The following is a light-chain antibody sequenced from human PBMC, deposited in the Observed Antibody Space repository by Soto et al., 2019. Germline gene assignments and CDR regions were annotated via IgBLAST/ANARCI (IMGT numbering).Light chain of an antibody. CDR2: LSS. J-gene: IGKJ4*01. CDR3: MQALQTPLT. CDR1: QSLLHSNGYNY. V-gene: IGKV2-28*01. Sequence: DIVMTQSPLSLPVTPGEPASISCRSSQSLLHSNGYNYLDWYLQKPGQSPQVLIYLSSHRASGVPDRFSGSGSGKDFTMKISRVEAEDVGVYYCMQALQTPLTFGGGTKVEIK.